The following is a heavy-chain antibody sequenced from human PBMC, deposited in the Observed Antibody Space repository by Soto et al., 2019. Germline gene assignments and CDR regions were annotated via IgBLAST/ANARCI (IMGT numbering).Heavy chain of an antibody. V-gene: IGHV1-69*12. J-gene: IGHJ6*02. CDR3: ARGDATKIVVTTYYAMDV. D-gene: IGHD3-22*01. CDR1: GGSLSNYS. CDR2: IIPVFGTP. Sequence: QVQLVQSGAEVKKPGSSVKVSCKASGGSLSNYSISWVRQAPGQGLEWMGAIIPVFGTPNYAQKFQDRVTITADESTTTVYMEVRSLTSEDTAVYYCARGDATKIVVTTYYAMDVLGQGTTVTVSS.